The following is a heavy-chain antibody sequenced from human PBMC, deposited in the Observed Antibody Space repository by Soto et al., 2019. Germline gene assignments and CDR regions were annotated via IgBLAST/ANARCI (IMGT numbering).Heavy chain of an antibody. V-gene: IGHV1-18*01. Sequence: QVQLVQSGGEVKRPGASVKVSCKTSGYTFSSYGITWVRQAPGQPLEWLGWISPYSDGTNYAQKFQGRVSMTTDTSTTTAYMELRSVGSDDTAVYYFARVVPGAEAWFGTWGQGTRVPVSS. J-gene: IGHJ5*02. D-gene: IGHD2-2*01. CDR1: GYTFSSYG. CDR2: ISPYSDGT. CDR3: ARVVPGAEAWFGT.